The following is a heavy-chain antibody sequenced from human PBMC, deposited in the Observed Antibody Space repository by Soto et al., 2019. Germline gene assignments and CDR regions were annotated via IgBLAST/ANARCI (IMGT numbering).Heavy chain of an antibody. Sequence: QLVQSGAEVKKPGSSVKISCKASGGTFSSYVIRWLRQAPGQGLEWMGGVIPILGQAYYAPNLQGRVTITADDSTRTAYMELSRLTSADTAVYFCARVGGVGAPPGTDFWGQGTLVTVSS. CDR3: ARVGGVGAPPGTDF. J-gene: IGHJ4*02. V-gene: IGHV1-69*01. CDR2: VIPILGQA. D-gene: IGHD1-26*01. CDR1: GGTFSSYV.